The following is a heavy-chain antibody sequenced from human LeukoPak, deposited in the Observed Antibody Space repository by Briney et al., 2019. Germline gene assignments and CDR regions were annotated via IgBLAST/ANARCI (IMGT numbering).Heavy chain of an antibody. CDR1: GYTFTSYG. J-gene: IGHJ4*02. D-gene: IGHD2-15*01. Sequence: ASVKVSCKTSGYTFTSYGISWVRQAPGQGLEWMGIINPSGDSTSYAQKFQGRVTMTRDTSTSTVYMELSSLRSEDTAVYYCARGVRSDCYSCFDYWGQGTLVTVSS. CDR3: ARGVRSDCYSCFDY. CDR2: INPSGDST. V-gene: IGHV1-46*01.